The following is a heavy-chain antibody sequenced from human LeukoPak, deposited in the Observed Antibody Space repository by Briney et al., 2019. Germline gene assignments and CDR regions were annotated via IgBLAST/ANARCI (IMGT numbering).Heavy chain of an antibody. D-gene: IGHD3-9*01. J-gene: IGHJ6*03. CDR3: ARHFRSRDWPPLYYYYIDV. CDR2: IYTSGHT. V-gene: IGHV4-4*07. CDR1: GGSLSGYY. Sequence: SETLSLTCTVSGGSLSGYYWSWIRQAAGKGLEWIGRIYTSGHTSYNPSLKGRVTMSVHTSKNQFSLQLSSVTAADTAVYYCARHFRSRDWPPLYYYYIDVWGKGTTVTVSS.